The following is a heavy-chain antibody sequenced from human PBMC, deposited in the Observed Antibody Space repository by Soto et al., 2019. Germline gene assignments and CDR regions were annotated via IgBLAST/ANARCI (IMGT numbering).Heavy chain of an antibody. Sequence: SETLSLTCAVSGVSISGGNVWSWVRQPPGKGLEWIGEVFDHGSTNYNPSLKRRVTMSVDKSQNDFSLNLTSVTAADTAVYYCARVLSGNKEWFDSWGQGILVTVS. D-gene: IGHD3-10*01. V-gene: IGHV4-4*02. CDR1: GVSISGGNV. CDR2: VFDHGST. J-gene: IGHJ5*01. CDR3: ARVLSGNKEWFDS.